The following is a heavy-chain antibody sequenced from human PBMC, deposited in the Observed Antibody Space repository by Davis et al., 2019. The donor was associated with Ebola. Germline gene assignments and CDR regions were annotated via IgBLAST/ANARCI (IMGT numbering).Heavy chain of an antibody. CDR2: ISAYNGDT. D-gene: IGHD3-16*01. V-gene: IGHV1-18*01. Sequence: AASVKVSCKASGYTFTSYGISWVRQAPGQGLEWMGWISAYNGDTNYAQNLQGRVTMITDTSTSTAYMELTSLRSDDTAVYYCARALGGMITFGGTFFDYWGQGTLVTVS. CDR3: ARALGGMITFGGTFFDY. CDR1: GYTFTSYG. J-gene: IGHJ4*02.